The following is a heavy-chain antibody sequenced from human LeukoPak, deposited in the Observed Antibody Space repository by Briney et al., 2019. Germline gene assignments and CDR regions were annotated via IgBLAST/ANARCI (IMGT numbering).Heavy chain of an antibody. D-gene: IGHD6-19*01. CDR1: GFAFYSYT. J-gene: IGHJ6*02. Sequence: GGSLRLSCEASGFAFYSYTINWVRQAPGKGLEWVSAISGSGGSTYYADSVKGRFTISRDNSKNTLYLQMNSLRAEDTAVYYCAKDRGSGWYDVHYYGMDVWGQGTTVTVSS. V-gene: IGHV3-23*01. CDR2: ISGSGGST. CDR3: AKDRGSGWYDVHYYGMDV.